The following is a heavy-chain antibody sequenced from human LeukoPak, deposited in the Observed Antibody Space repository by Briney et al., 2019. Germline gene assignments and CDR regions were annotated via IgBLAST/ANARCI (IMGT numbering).Heavy chain of an antibody. D-gene: IGHD3-22*01. V-gene: IGHV3-23*01. Sequence: GGSLRLSCAASGFTFSNYAMSWVRQAPGKGLEWVSDISGHGANTYYADSVKGRFTISRDNSKNTLYLQMNGLRAEDTATYYCAKDPSAHYFEYYYMDVWGKGTTVIISS. CDR3: AKDPSAHYFEYYYMDV. J-gene: IGHJ6*03. CDR1: GFTFSNYA. CDR2: ISGHGANT.